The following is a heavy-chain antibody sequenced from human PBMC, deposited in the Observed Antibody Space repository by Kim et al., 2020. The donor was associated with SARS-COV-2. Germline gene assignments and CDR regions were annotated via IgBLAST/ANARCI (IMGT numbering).Heavy chain of an antibody. CDR1: GGSISSSSYY. Sequence: SETLSLTCTVSGGSISSSSYYWGWIRQPPGKGLEWIGSIYYSGSTYYNPSLKSRVTISVDTSKNQFSLKLSSVTAADTAVYYCARLVVVVAAIDYWGQGTLVTVSS. CDR3: ARLVVVVAAIDY. V-gene: IGHV4-39*07. CDR2: IYYSGST. J-gene: IGHJ4*02. D-gene: IGHD2-15*01.